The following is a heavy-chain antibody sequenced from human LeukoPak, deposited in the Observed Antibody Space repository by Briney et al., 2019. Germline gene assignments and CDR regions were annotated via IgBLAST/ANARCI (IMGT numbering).Heavy chain of an antibody. CDR2: IYPDDSTT. Sequence: GGSLRLSCMRSGYTFVTYWICCGPQMLGESREWRGDIYPDDSTTAYSPSFQGQVTISVDKSITTAYLQWSSLKASDTAMYYWARLRFQSGNTYYFDYWGQGSLVTVSS. D-gene: IGHD1-26*01. J-gene: IGHJ4*02. V-gene: IGHV5-51*01. CDR3: ARLRFQSGNTYYFDY. CDR1: GYTFVTYW.